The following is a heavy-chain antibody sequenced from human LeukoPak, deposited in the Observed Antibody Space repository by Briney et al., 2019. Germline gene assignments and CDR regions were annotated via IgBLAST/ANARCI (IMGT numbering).Heavy chain of an antibody. CDR2: ISSSSSYT. V-gene: IGHV3-11*06. J-gene: IGHJ3*02. Sequence: GGSLRLSCAASGFTFSDDYMSWIRQAPGEGLEWGSYISSSSSYTNYADSVKGRFTISRDNAKNSLYLQMNSLRAEDTAVYYCARVKRYSSSLPFDIWGQGTMVTVSS. D-gene: IGHD6-13*01. CDR3: ARVKRYSSSLPFDI. CDR1: GFTFSDDY.